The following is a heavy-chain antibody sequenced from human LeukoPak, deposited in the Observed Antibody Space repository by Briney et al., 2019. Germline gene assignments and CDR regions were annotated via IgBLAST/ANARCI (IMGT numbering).Heavy chain of an antibody. J-gene: IGHJ4*02. CDR1: GFTFSSYG. CDR2: IRYDGSNK. CDR3: AKGGGEDPYYFDY. Sequence: PGGSLRLSCAASGFTFSSYGMHWVRQAPGKGLEWVAFIRYDGSNKYYADSVKGRFTISRDNSKNTLYLQMNSLRAEDTAVYYCAKGGGEDPYYFDYWGQGTLVTVSS. D-gene: IGHD3-16*01. V-gene: IGHV3-30*02.